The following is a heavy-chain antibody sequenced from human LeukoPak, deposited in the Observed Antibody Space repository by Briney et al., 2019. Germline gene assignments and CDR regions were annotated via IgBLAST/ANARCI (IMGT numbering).Heavy chain of an antibody. CDR2: MNPNSGNT. J-gene: IGHJ4*02. CDR1: GYTFTSYD. Sequence: ASVKVSCKASGYTFTSYDINWVRQATGQGLEWMGWMNPNSGNTGYAQKFQGRVTITADKSTSTAYMELSSLRSEDTAVYYCARGSIAVAGTFDYWGQGTLVTVSS. V-gene: IGHV1-8*01. CDR3: ARGSIAVAGTFDY. D-gene: IGHD6-19*01.